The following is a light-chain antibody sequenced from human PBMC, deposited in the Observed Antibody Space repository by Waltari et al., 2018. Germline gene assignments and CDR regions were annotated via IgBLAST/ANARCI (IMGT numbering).Light chain of an antibody. V-gene: IGKV3-15*01. J-gene: IGKJ4*01. CDR1: QCFGSK. Sequence: EIVITQSPATLSVSPGDRATLSCRTSQCFGSKVAWYQQKPGQAPRRLIYSASTGATDIPARFSGSGCGTDFTLIISSLQSEDFADYYCQQYYYWPLTFGGGTKVEIK. CDR2: SAS. CDR3: QQYYYWPLT.